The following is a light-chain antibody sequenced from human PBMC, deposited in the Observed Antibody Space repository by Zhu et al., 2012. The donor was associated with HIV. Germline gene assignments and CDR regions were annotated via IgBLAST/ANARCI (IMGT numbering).Light chain of an antibody. CDR1: QDITNS. Sequence: DIQMTQSPSAMSASVGDRVTITCRASQDITNSLAWFQQKPGKAPKRLISSAFSLETGVASRFSGSGSGTEFTLTISSLQPEDFATYFCLQHHTYPRTFGQGTKVEI. CDR3: LQHHTYPRT. J-gene: IGKJ1*01. CDR2: SAF. V-gene: IGKV1-17*03.